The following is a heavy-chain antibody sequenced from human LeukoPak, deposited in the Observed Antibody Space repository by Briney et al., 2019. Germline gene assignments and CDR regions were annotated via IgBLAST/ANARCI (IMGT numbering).Heavy chain of an antibody. J-gene: IGHJ4*02. CDR1: GFTFSSYA. V-gene: IGHV3-23*01. CDR3: AKGASLGCGGDCYSDY. D-gene: IGHD2-21*02. CDR2: ISGPAYST. Sequence: GGSLRLSCAASGFTFSSYAMSWVRQAPGKGLEWVSAISGPAYSTYYADSVKDRFTISRDNSKNTLYLQMNSLRAEDTAVYYCAKGASLGCGGDCYSDYWGQGTLVSVSS.